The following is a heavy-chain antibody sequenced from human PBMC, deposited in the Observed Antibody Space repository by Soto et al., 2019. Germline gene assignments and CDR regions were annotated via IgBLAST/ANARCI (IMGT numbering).Heavy chain of an antibody. D-gene: IGHD3-3*01. CDR2: ISHDGRIE. CDR3: ARDGLLDDFRSGGYLFAP. CDR1: GFTFSTFA. V-gene: IGHV3-30-3*01. Sequence: PGWELRLSCAASGFTFSTFALHWVRQAPGEGLEWVALISHDGRIEKYADSVKGRFTISRDNSKNTLYMQMDSLRLEDTGVYYCARDGLLDDFRSGGYLFAPCGQGTKVLVSS. J-gene: IGHJ5*02.